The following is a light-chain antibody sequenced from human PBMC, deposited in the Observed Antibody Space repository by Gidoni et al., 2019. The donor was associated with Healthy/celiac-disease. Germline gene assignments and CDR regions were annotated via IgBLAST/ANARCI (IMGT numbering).Light chain of an antibody. J-gene: IGLJ3*02. CDR1: SSDVGSYNL. CDR3: CSYAGSSTFWV. Sequence: QYALTQPASVTGSPGQSITNSCTGTSSDVGSYNLVSWYQQHPGNAPKLLIYEVSKRPSGVSNRFSGSKSGNTASLTISRLQAEDEADYYCCSYAGSSTFWVFGGGTKLTVL. CDR2: EVS. V-gene: IGLV2-23*02.